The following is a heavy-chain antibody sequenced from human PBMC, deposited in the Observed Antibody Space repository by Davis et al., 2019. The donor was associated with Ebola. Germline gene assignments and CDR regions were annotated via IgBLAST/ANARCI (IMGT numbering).Heavy chain of an antibody. D-gene: IGHD1-26*01. CDR3: TRGRGSQYGMDV. CDR1: GGSFSGYF. CDR2: FNEGGGD. Sequence: MPSETLSLTCAVYGGSFSGYFWTWVRQPPGRGLEWIGDFNEGGGDNYKPSLKSRVTISVDTSKNQFSLKLGAVTAADTAVYFCTRGRGSQYGMDVWGQGTTVTVSS. V-gene: IGHV4-34*01. J-gene: IGHJ6*02.